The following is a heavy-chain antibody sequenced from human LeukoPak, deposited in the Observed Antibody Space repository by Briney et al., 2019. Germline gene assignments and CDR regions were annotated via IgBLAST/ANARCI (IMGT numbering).Heavy chain of an antibody. D-gene: IGHD2-21*02. V-gene: IGHV3-21*01. CDR1: GFTFSSYS. Sequence: PGGSLRLSCAASGFTFSSYSMNWVRQAPGKGLEWVSSISSSSYIYYADSVKGRFTISRDNAKNSLYLQMTSLRAEDTAVYYCARGDSVVTARFDYWGQGTLVTVSS. CDR2: ISSSSYI. CDR3: ARGDSVVTARFDY. J-gene: IGHJ4*02.